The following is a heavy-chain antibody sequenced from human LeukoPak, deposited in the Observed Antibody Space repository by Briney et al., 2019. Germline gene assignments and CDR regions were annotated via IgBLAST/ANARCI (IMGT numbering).Heavy chain of an antibody. V-gene: IGHV3-23*01. CDR2: ISGSGGST. Sequence: GGSLRLSCAASGFTFSSYGMSWVRQAPGKGLEWVSAISGSGGSTYYADSVKGRFTISRDNSKNTLYLQMNSLRAEDTAVYYCAKGGRYVDTAMVLFDYWGQGTLVTVSS. CDR1: GFTFSSYG. J-gene: IGHJ4*02. CDR3: AKGGRYVDTAMVLFDY. D-gene: IGHD5-18*01.